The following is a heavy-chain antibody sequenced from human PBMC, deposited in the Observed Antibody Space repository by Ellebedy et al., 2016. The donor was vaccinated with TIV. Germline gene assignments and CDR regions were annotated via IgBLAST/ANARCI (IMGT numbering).Heavy chain of an antibody. CDR3: ARGGGYGGRFDP. CDR2: IHPSGRST. Sequence: AASVTVSCKASGYTLTSYYMHWVRQAPGQGLEWMGIIHPSGRSTTYAQKFQGRVTMTRDTSTSTVYLELSSLRSEDTAVYYCARGGGYGGRFDPWGQGTLVTVSS. J-gene: IGHJ5*02. V-gene: IGHV1-46*01. CDR1: GYTLTSYY. D-gene: IGHD4-23*01.